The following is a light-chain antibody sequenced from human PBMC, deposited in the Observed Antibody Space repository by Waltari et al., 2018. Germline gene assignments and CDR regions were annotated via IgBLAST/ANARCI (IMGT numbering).Light chain of an antibody. J-gene: IGLJ1*01. V-gene: IGLV2-23*01. CDR1: SSAVGSNTL. Sequence: SALTQPASASGSPRHSLTISCTGTSSAVGSNTLVSWYQQHPGKAPKLMIYEGSKRPSGVSNRFSGSKSGNTASLTISGLQAEDEADYYCCSYAGSSTYVFGTGTKVTVL. CDR2: EGS. CDR3: CSYAGSSTYV.